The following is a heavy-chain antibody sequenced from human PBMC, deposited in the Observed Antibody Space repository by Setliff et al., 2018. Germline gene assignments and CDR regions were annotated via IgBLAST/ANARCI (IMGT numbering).Heavy chain of an antibody. D-gene: IGHD3-22*01. J-gene: IGHJ3*02. CDR1: GYTFTSHY. Sequence: ASVKVSCKASGYTFTSHYMHWVRQAPGLGLEWMGTINPSSGRTSYAQKFQGRATMTRDTPTSTVYMDMSSLRSEDTAVYYCARDVFPYHYEGAFDIWGQGTMVTVSS. CDR2: INPSSGRT. V-gene: IGHV1-46*01. CDR3: ARDVFPYHYEGAFDI.